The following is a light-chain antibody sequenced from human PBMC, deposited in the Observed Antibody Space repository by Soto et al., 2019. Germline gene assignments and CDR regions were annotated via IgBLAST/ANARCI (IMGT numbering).Light chain of an antibody. CDR3: QQRTNWPLT. CDR1: QSVSRY. Sequence: EIVLTQSPATLSLSPGERATLSCRASQSVSRYLAWYQQKPGQAPRLLIYDASNRATGILARFSGSGSGTDFTLTISSLEPEDFAVYYCQQRTNWPLTFGGGTKVEIK. V-gene: IGKV3-11*01. CDR2: DAS. J-gene: IGKJ4*01.